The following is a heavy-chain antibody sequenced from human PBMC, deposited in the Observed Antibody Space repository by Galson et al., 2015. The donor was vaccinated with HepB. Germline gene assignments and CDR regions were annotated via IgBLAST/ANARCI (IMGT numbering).Heavy chain of an antibody. CDR2: IDWDDDK. CDR3: ARISPHSSSWSYFDY. J-gene: IGHJ4*02. V-gene: IGHV2-70*11. Sequence: PALVKPTQTLTLTCTFSGFSLSTVGMCVNWIRQPPGKALEWLARIDWDDDKYYSTSLKTRLTISKDTSKSQVVLKMTNMDPVDTATYYCARISPHSSSWSYFDYWGQGILVTVSS. CDR1: GFSLSTVGMC. D-gene: IGHD6-13*01.